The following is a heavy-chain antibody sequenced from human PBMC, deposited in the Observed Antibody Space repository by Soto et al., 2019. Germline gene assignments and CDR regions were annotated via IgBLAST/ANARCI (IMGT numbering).Heavy chain of an antibody. D-gene: IGHD1-7*01. CDR2: ISAYNGNT. Sequence: GASVKVSCKASCYTFNSFVITLLRHSPGQWLECMGLISAYNGNTNYAQKFQDRVTMTTDTSTSTAYMELRSLRSDDTAVYYCARDVETGTGWFEPWGQGTLVTVSS. CDR1: CYTFNSFV. J-gene: IGHJ5*02. CDR3: ARDVETGTGWFEP. V-gene: IGHV1-18*01.